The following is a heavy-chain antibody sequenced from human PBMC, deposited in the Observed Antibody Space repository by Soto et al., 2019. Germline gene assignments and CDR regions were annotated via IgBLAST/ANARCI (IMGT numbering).Heavy chain of an antibody. CDR1: GGSISSSSYY. V-gene: IGHV4-39*01. CDR3: ARQNFLSGYYTPYYYYGMDV. D-gene: IGHD3-3*01. J-gene: IGHJ6*02. CDR2: IYYSGST. Sequence: PSETLSLTCTVSGGSISSSSYYWGWIRQPPGKGLEWIGSIYYSGSTYYNPSLKSRVTISVDTSKNQFSLKLSSVTAADTAVYYCARQNFLSGYYTPYYYYGMDVWGQGTTVTVSS.